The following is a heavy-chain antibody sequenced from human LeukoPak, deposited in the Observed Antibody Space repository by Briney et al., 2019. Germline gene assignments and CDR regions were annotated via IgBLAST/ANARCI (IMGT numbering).Heavy chain of an antibody. D-gene: IGHD5-18*01. Sequence: APVKVSCKASGYTFTGYYMHWVRQAPGQGLEWMGWINPNSGGTNYAQKFQGRVTMTRDTSISTAYMELSRLRSDDTAVYYCARGYEVWRGYSYGARNYYMDVWGKGTTVTVSS. CDR3: ARGYEVWRGYSYGARNYYMDV. J-gene: IGHJ6*03. CDR1: GYTFTGYY. V-gene: IGHV1-2*02. CDR2: INPNSGGT.